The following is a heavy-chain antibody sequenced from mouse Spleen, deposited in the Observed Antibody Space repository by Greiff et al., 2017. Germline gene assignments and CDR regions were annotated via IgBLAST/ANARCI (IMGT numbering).Heavy chain of an antibody. CDR3: ARWDIGDYDDGYAMDY. V-gene: IGHV3-2*02. Sequence: VQLKESGPGLVKPSQSLSLTCTVTGYSITSDYAWNWIRQFPGNKLEWMGYISYSGSTSYNPSLKSRISITRDTTKNQFFLQLNSVTTEDTATYYCARWDIGDYDDGYAMDYWGQGTSVTVSS. CDR2: ISYSGST. J-gene: IGHJ4*01. CDR1: GYSITSDYA. D-gene: IGHD2-4*01.